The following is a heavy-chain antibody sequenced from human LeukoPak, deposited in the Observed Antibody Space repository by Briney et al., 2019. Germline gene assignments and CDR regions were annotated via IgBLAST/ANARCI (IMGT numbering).Heavy chain of an antibody. J-gene: IGHJ4*02. CDR2: ISSSSSYI. Sequence: AGGSLRLSCAASGLTFSDSWMNWVRQAPGKGLEWVSSISSSSSYIYYADSVKGRFTISRDNAKNSLYLQMNSLRAEDTAVYYCARDGHSSSWYEFDYWGQGTLVTVSS. CDR3: ARDGHSSSWYEFDY. V-gene: IGHV3-21*01. D-gene: IGHD6-13*01. CDR1: GLTFSDSW.